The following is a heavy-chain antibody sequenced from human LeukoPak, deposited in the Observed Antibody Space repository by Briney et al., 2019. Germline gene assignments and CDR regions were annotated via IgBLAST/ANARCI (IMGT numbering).Heavy chain of an antibody. CDR3: ASRKKGMATAGFDY. V-gene: IGHV5-51*01. D-gene: IGHD5-24*01. Sequence: GESLKISCKGSGYSFTNYWIDWVRQMPGKGLEWMGIIYPGDSDTRYSPSFQGQVTISAEKSISTAYLQWSSLKASDTALYYCASRKKGMATAGFDYWGQGTLVTVSS. CDR1: GYSFTNYW. J-gene: IGHJ4*02. CDR2: IYPGDSDT.